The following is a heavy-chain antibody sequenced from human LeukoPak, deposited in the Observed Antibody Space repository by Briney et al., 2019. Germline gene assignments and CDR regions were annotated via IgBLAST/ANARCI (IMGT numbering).Heavy chain of an antibody. CDR1: GYSFTSYW. J-gene: IGHJ4*02. D-gene: IGHD2-2*01. V-gene: IGHV5-10-1*01. Sequence: GESLKISCRGSGYSFTSYWISWVRQMPGKGLEWMGRIDPSDSYTNYSPSFQGHVTISADKSISTAYLQWSNLKASDTAMYYCARLGYCSSTSCYDFDYWGQGTLVSVSS. CDR2: IDPSDSYT. CDR3: ARLGYCSSTSCYDFDY.